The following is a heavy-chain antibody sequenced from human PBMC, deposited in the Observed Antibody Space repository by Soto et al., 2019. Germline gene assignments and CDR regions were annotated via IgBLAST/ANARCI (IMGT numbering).Heavy chain of an antibody. Sequence: QVQLVQSGAEVKKPGSSVKVSCKASGGTFSSYAISWVRQAPGQGLEWMGGIIPIFGTANYAQKFQGRVTITADESTSTAYMELSSLRSEDTAVYYCARTVLVVANQNYYYYYGMDVWGQGTTVTVSS. D-gene: IGHD3-22*01. CDR2: IIPIFGTA. J-gene: IGHJ6*02. CDR3: ARTVLVVANQNYYYYYGMDV. V-gene: IGHV1-69*01. CDR1: GGTFSSYA.